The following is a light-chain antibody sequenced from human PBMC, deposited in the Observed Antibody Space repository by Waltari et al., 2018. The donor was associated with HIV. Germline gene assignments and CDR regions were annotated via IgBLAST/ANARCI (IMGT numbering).Light chain of an antibody. CDR3: QQYYSTPLT. J-gene: IGKJ4*01. CDR1: PRVLYSSNNKNY. Sequence: LAMIHSPDSLPVPLGEQATSNCKSSPRVLYSSNNKNYLAWYQKKPGQPPELLIYWASTRESGVPDRFSGSGSATDFTLTISSLQAEDVAVYYCQQYYSTPLTFGGGTQVEIK. CDR2: WAS. V-gene: IGKV4-1*01.